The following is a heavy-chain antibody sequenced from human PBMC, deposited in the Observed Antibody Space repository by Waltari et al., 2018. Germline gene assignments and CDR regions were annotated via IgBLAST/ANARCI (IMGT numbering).Heavy chain of an antibody. CDR2: FYPGDPDT. D-gene: IGHD3-3*01. CDR1: GYTFTNYW. Sequence: EVQLVQSGAEVKKPGESLKISCTAYGYTFTNYWIGWVRQRPGKGLEWMGIFYPGDPDTSYSPAFQGHVTISADNSISTAYLHWSSLKATDTAMYYCASSHLEGIDRDYFDYWGQGTLVAVSS. CDR3: ASSHLEGIDRDYFDY. V-gene: IGHV5-51*03. J-gene: IGHJ4*02.